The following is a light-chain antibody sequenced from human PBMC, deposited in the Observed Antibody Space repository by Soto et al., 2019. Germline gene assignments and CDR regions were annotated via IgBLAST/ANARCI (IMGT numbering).Light chain of an antibody. Sequence: QSVLTQPASVSGSPGQSITISCSGTSSDVGSNNLVSWYQQHPGKAPKLMIYEVSNQPSGVSNRFSGSKSGNTASLTVSGLQAECEADYYCCSYAGSSTPVVFGGGTQLTVL. CDR3: CSYAGSSTPVV. J-gene: IGLJ2*01. CDR1: SSDVGSNNL. V-gene: IGLV2-23*02. CDR2: EVS.